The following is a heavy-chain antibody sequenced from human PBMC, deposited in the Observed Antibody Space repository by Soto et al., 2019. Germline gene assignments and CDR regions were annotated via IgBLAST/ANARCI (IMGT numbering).Heavy chain of an antibody. Sequence: QAGGSLRLSCAASGFTFSSYWMSWVRQAPGKGLEWVANIKQDGSEKYYVDSVKGRFTISRDNAKNSLYLQMNSLRAEDTAVYYCARDLRTTDYYDSSGSSAWGQGTLVTVSS. D-gene: IGHD3-22*01. CDR1: GFTFSSYW. CDR3: ARDLRTTDYYDSSGSSA. J-gene: IGHJ1*01. V-gene: IGHV3-7*01. CDR2: IKQDGSEK.